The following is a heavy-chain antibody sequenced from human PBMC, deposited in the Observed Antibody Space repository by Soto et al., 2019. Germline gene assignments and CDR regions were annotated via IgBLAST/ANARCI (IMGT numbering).Heavy chain of an antibody. CDR3: ARVSTTAKTFEY. J-gene: IGHJ4*02. V-gene: IGHV3-53*01. CDR1: GFTVGSSY. Sequence: VGSLRLSCTTSGFTVGSSYMSWVRQAPGRGLEWVSVIYTGGSTYYADSVKGRFTISRDNSKNTLYLQMRSLRAEDTALYYCARVSTTAKTFEYWGQGTLVTVSS. CDR2: IYTGGST.